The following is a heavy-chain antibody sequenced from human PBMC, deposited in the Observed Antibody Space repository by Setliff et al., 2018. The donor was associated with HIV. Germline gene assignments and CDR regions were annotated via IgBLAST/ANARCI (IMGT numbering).Heavy chain of an antibody. Sequence: SETLSLTCTVSGGSISSHYWSWIRQPPEKGLEWIGCIYYSGSTNYNSSLKSRVTISVDTSRNQFSLKVSSLTAADTAVYYCARAPYYDYRGLAVYYFDYWGQGTLVTVSS. CDR2: IYYSGST. D-gene: IGHD3-22*01. J-gene: IGHJ4*02. CDR1: GGSISSHY. V-gene: IGHV4-59*11. CDR3: ARAPYYDYRGLAVYYFDY.